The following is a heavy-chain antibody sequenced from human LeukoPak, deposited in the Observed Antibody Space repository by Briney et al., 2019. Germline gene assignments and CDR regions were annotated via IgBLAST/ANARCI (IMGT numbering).Heavy chain of an antibody. CDR3: AKGPHSSGYYYYGMDV. D-gene: IGHD3-22*01. CDR1: GFTFSSYA. V-gene: IGHV3-23*01. CDR2: ISGSGGST. J-gene: IGHJ6*02. Sequence: GGSLRLSCAASGFTFSSYAMSWVRQAPGKGLEWVSAISGSGGSTYYADSVKGRFTISRDNSKNTLYLQMNSLRAEDTAVYYCAKGPHSSGYYYYGMDVWGQGTTVTVSS.